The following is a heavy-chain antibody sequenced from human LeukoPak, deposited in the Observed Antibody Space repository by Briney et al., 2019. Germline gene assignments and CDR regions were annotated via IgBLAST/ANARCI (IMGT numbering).Heavy chain of an antibody. D-gene: IGHD6-19*01. V-gene: IGHV3-30*18. J-gene: IGHJ4*02. CDR2: ISYDGRNM. CDR3: AKSLSSGWSSYYFGD. CDR1: GFAFRTYY. Sequence: GGSLRRSCAASGFAFRTYYIHWVRQPPGKGLEWVAVISYDGRNMYYGDSVKGRFTISRDNSKNTLYLQMNSLRPEDTAVYYCAKSLSSGWSSYYFGDWGQGTLVTVSS.